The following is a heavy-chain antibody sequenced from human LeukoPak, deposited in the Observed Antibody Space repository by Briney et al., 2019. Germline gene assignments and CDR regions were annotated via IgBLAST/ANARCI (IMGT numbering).Heavy chain of an antibody. J-gene: IGHJ4*02. Sequence: SETLSLTCTVSGGSISSYYWSWIRQPPGKGLEWIGYIYYSGSTNYNPSLKSRVTISVDTSKNQFSLKLSSVTAADTAVYYCARVGYCSSTSCSDPFDYWGQGTLVTVSS. V-gene: IGHV4-59*01. CDR3: ARVGYCSSTSCSDPFDY. CDR2: IYYSGST. D-gene: IGHD2-2*01. CDR1: GGSISSYY.